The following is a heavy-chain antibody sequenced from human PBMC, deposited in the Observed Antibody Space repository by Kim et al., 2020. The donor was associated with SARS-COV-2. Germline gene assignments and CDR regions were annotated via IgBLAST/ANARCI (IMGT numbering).Heavy chain of an antibody. D-gene: IGHD3-22*01. CDR1: GFTFSSYT. CDR3: AKFGSHFYDSSAYYFDN. Sequence: GGSLRLSCATSGFTFSSYTMAWVRQAPGKGLEWVSTIGGSGGVPYYADSVKGRFTISRDNSKNTLYLQMNSLRVEDTAVYYCAKFGSHFYDSSAYYFDNW. J-gene: IGHJ3*02. V-gene: IGHV3-23*01. CDR2: IGGSGGVP.